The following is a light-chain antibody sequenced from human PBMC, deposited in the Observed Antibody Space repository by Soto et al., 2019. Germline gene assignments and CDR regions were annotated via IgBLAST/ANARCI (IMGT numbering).Light chain of an antibody. J-gene: IGKJ2*02. CDR1: QSISTY. CDR3: QQSYSTPRT. Sequence: DSQMTQSPSSLYASVGDRVTITCRASQSISTYLNWYQQKVGKAPKLLIYAASSLQRGVPSRFSGSGSGTDFTLTISSLQPEDFATYYCQQSYSTPRTFGQGTKLEIK. V-gene: IGKV1-39*01. CDR2: AAS.